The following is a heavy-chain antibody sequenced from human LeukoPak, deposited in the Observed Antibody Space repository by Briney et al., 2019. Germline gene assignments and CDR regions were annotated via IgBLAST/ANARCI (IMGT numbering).Heavy chain of an antibody. Sequence: SVKVSCKASGGTFSSYAISWVRQAPGQGLEWMGGIIPIFGTANYAQKFQGRVALTTDESTSTAYMELSSLRSEDTAVYYCARRYYDSSGYYYFDYWGQGTLVTVSS. CDR2: IIPIFGTA. CDR3: ARRYYDSSGYYYFDY. D-gene: IGHD3-22*01. J-gene: IGHJ4*02. V-gene: IGHV1-69*05. CDR1: GGTFSSYA.